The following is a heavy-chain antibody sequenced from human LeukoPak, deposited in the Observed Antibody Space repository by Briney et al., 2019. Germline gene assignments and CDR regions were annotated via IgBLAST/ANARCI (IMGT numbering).Heavy chain of an antibody. CDR2: ISAYNGNT. J-gene: IGHJ4*02. D-gene: IGHD1-26*01. V-gene: IGHV1-18*01. CDR3: ARDAGWGGSYWPRDY. CDR1: GYTFTSYG. Sequence: ASVKVSCKASGYTFTSYGISWVRQAPGQGLEWMGWISAYNGNTNYAQKLQGRVTMTTDTSTSTAYMELRSLRSDDTAVYYCARDAGWGGSYWPRDYWGQGTLVTVSS.